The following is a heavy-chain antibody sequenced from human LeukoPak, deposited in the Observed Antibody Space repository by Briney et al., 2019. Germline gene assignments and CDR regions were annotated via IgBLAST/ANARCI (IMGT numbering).Heavy chain of an antibody. V-gene: IGHV4-4*02. CDR3: AREVLHYFDSRWFDP. Sequence: SETLSLTCAVSGGSISSSNWWSWVRQPPGKGLEWIGEIYHSGSTNYNPSLKSRVTISVDKSKNQFSLKLSSVTAADTAVYYCAREVLHYFDSRWFDPWGQGTLVTVSS. CDR2: IYHSGST. J-gene: IGHJ5*02. CDR1: GGSISSSNW. D-gene: IGHD3-10*01.